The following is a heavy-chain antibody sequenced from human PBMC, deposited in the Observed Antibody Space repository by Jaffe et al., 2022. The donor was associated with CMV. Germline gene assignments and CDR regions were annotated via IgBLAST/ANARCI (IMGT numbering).Heavy chain of an antibody. J-gene: IGHJ3*02. V-gene: IGHV4-39*01. CDR3: ARHHYGDDAYAFDI. CDR2: IYYSGHT. Sequence: QLQLQGSGPGLVKPSETLSLTCTVSGGSISTSTYYWGWIRQPPGQGLEWIGSIYYSGHTYYNPSLKSRVIISVDTAKNQFSLRLSSVTAADTAVYSCARHHYGDDAYAFDIWGQGTMVTVSS. D-gene: IGHD4-17*01. CDR1: GGSISTSTYY.